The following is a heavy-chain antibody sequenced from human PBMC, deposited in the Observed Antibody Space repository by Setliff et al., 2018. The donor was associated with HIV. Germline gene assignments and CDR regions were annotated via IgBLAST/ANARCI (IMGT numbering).Heavy chain of an antibody. D-gene: IGHD4-17*01. Sequence: PGGSLRLSCAASGFSFTNYGMSWVRQAPGKGLEWVSGIRDSGVSVYYADSVMGRFTISRDNSKNTLNLQMNSLRAEDTAVYYCARGSMTTVVTPGYWGQGTLVTVSS. CDR2: IRDSGVSV. V-gene: IGHV3-23*01. CDR3: ARGSMTTVVTPGY. J-gene: IGHJ4*02. CDR1: GFSFTNYG.